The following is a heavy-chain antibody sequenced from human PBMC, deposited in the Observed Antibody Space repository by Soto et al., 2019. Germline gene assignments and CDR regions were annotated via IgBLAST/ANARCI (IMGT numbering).Heavy chain of an antibody. Sequence: QVQLVESGGGVVQPGRSLRLSCAASGFTFSNYGMHWVRQAPGKGLEWVAVLSYDGSNKYYADSVKGRFTISRDNSKNTLYLQLNSLRAEDTAVYYCAKEGITGTTGYFDYWGQGTLVTVSS. CDR2: LSYDGSNK. CDR1: GFTFSNYG. D-gene: IGHD1-20*01. CDR3: AKEGITGTTGYFDY. J-gene: IGHJ4*02. V-gene: IGHV3-30*18.